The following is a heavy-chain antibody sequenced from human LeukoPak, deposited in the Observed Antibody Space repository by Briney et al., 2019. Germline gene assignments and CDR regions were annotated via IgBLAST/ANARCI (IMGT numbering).Heavy chain of an antibody. V-gene: IGHV3-21*01. CDR3: ARSRLVNWFDP. Sequence: GGSLRLSCAASGFTFSNAWMNWVRQAPGKGLEWVSSISSSSSYIYYADSVKGRFTISRDNAKNSLYLQMNSLRAEDTAVYYCARSRLVNWFDPWGQGTLVTVSS. CDR2: ISSSSSYI. D-gene: IGHD6-19*01. CDR1: GFTFSNAW. J-gene: IGHJ5*02.